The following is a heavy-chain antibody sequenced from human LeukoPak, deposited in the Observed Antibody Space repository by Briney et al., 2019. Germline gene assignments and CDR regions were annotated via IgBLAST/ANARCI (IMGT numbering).Heavy chain of an antibody. CDR2: ISGSGGST. D-gene: IGHD3-22*01. CDR3: AKDRTYYYNSSGYLLDC. CDR1: GFTFSNYA. V-gene: IGHV3-23*01. J-gene: IGHJ4*02. Sequence: GGSLRLSCTASGFTFSNYAMSWVRQAPGKGLEWVSAISGSGGSTYYADSVKGRFTISRDNSKNTLYLQMNSLRAEDTAVYYCAKDRTYYYNSSGYLLDCWGQGTLVTVSS.